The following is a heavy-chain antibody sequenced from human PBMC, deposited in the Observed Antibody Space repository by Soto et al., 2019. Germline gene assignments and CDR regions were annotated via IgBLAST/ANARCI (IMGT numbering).Heavy chain of an antibody. CDR2: ISATGDNT. CDR3: AKGNRGYSYHFQGFYYYYMDV. D-gene: IGHD5-18*01. Sequence: EVQLLESGGGLVQPGGSLRLSCVASRLTLDSYAMSWVRQAPGKGLEWVSGISATGDNTYFADSVKGRFTVSRDNSKNTLNLQRNNLRAEDTAVYFCAKGNRGYSYHFQGFYYYYMDVWGKGTTVTVSS. CDR1: RLTLDSYA. V-gene: IGHV3-23*01. J-gene: IGHJ6*03.